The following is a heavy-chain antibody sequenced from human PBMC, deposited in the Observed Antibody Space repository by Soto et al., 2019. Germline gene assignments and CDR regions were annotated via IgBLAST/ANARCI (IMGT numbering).Heavy chain of an antibody. CDR3: ASSFVVVTAIAAT. V-gene: IGHV3-73*02. J-gene: IGHJ5*02. CDR2: IRNKANSYAT. D-gene: IGHD2-21*02. CDR1: GFTFSDST. Sequence: EVQLVESGGGLVQPGGSLKLSFAASGFTFSDSTMHWVRQASGKGLEWVGRIRNKANSYATAYAASVKGRFTVSRDGSKDTAYLQMNGPKTEDTAVYYCASSFVVVTAIAATWGQGTLVTVSS.